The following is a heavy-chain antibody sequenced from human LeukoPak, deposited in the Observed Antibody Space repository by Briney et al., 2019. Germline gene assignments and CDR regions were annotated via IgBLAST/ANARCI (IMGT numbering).Heavy chain of an antibody. Sequence: SQTLSLTCAISGDSVSSNTAAWNWIRQSPSRGLEWLGRTYYRSKWYNEYEVSVKSRMIINSDTSKNQFSLKLSSVTAADTAVYYCARGGGWFDPWGQGTLVAVSS. V-gene: IGHV6-1*01. CDR1: GDSVSSNTAA. D-gene: IGHD6-25*01. J-gene: IGHJ5*02. CDR2: TYYRSKWYN. CDR3: ARGGGWFDP.